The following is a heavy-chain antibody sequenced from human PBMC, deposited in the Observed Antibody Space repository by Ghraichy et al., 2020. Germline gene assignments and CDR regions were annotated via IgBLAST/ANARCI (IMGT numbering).Heavy chain of an antibody. CDR2: IYPGDSDT. D-gene: IGHD3-10*01. J-gene: IGHJ5*02. Sequence: GESLNISCKGSGYSFTSYWIGWVRQMPGKGLEWMGIIYPGDSDTRYSPSFQGQVTISADKSISTAYLQWSSLKASDTAMYYCANFYDVGFGRKNWFDPWGQGTLVTVSS. V-gene: IGHV5-51*01. CDR1: GYSFTSYW. CDR3: ANFYDVGFGRKNWFDP.